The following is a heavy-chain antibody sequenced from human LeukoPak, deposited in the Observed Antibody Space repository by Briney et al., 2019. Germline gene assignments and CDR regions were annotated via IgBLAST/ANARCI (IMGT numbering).Heavy chain of an antibody. V-gene: IGHV4-34*01. CDR2: INHSGST. Sequence: SETLSLTCAVYGGSFSGYYWSWIRQPPGKGLGWIGEINHSGSTNYNPSLKSRVTISVDTSKNQFSLKLSSVTAADTAVYYCARGLNIVATISGLYYFDSWGQGTLVTVSS. D-gene: IGHD5-12*01. CDR1: GGSFSGYY. J-gene: IGHJ4*02. CDR3: ARGLNIVATISGLYYFDS.